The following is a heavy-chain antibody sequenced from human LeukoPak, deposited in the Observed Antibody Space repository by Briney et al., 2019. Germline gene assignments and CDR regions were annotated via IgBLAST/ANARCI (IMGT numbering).Heavy chain of an antibody. J-gene: IGHJ5*02. CDR3: ARDDYRGVTNFDP. Sequence: SETLSLTCTVSGGSISPYFWSWIRQPPGKGLEWIGYISYTGSTNYNPSLKGRVTISVDTSKNQFSLQLTSVTAADTAVYYCARDDYRGVTNFDPWGQGTLVTVSS. D-gene: IGHD3-10*01. CDR2: ISYTGST. CDR1: GGSISPYF. V-gene: IGHV4-59*01.